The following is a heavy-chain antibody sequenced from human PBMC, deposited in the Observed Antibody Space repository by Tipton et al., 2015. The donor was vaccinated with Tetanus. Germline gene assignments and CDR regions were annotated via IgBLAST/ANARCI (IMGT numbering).Heavy chain of an antibody. D-gene: IGHD2-21*01. CDR3: AKDRLCGGECYSL. CDR1: GDSFSGGGY. J-gene: IGHJ4*02. V-gene: IGHV4-31*03. CDR2: IYYSGHT. Sequence: TLSLTCTVSGDSFSGGGYWTLIRQHPGKGLEWIGYIYYSGHTHYNPSLRGRVDISLDTSQNQVSLNLRSVTAADTAVYYCAKDRLCGGECYSLWGRGTLVTVSS.